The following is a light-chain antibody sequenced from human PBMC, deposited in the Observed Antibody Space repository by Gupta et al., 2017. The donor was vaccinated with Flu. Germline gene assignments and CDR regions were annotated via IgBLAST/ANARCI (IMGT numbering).Light chain of an antibody. CDR3: KQAKQYPLT. J-gene: IGKJ5*01. CDR2: KSS. CDR1: QSRVHSDGSTY. Sequence: DIVMTQTPLSSPVTLGQPASISCRSSQSRVHSDGSTYLSWLQQRPGRPPRLLIYKSSNRGSGVPDRFSGSGAGTDFTLQINSVEAEDVGVYYCKQAKQYPLTLGQGTQVDI. V-gene: IGKV2-24*01.